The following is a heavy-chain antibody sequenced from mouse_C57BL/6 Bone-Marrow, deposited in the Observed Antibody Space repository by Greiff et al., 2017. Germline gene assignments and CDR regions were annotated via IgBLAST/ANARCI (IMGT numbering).Heavy chain of an antibody. J-gene: IGHJ4*01. D-gene: IGHD2-2*01. CDR2: INPNNGGT. V-gene: IGHV1-26*01. Sequence: EVQLQQSGPELVKPGASVKISCKASGYTFTDYYMNWVKQSHGKSLEWIGDINPNNGGTSYNQKFKGKATLTVDKSSSTAYMELRSLTSEDSAVYYCARECLWIWLRRPYAMDYWGQGTSVTVSS. CDR1: GYTFTDYY. CDR3: ARECLWIWLRRPYAMDY.